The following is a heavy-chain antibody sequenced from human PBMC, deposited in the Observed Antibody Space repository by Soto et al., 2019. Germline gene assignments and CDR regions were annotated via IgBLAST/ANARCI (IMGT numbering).Heavy chain of an antibody. D-gene: IGHD2-21*02. J-gene: IGHJ4*02. V-gene: IGHV4-39*07. CDR2: IYPSGST. Sequence: SETLSLTCTVSGASISTSKTYWGWIRQSPGKGLEWVGSIYPSGSTYYNPSLKSRVTISVDKSNNQFSLHLRSVTAADTAVYYCARGGDWSFDYWGQGTLVTVSS. CDR3: ARGGDWSFDY. CDR1: GASISTSKTY.